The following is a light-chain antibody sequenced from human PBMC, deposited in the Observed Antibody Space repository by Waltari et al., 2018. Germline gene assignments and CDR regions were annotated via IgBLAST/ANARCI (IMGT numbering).Light chain of an antibody. CDR1: QSISSY. CDR2: AAS. Sequence: DIQMTQSPSSLSASVGDRVTIPCRASQSISSYLNWYQQKPGKAPKLLIYAASHLQSGVPSRFSGSGSATDFTLTISSLQPEDFATYYCQQSYSTPPYTFGQGTSLAIK. J-gene: IGKJ2*01. CDR3: QQSYSTPPYT. V-gene: IGKV1-39*01.